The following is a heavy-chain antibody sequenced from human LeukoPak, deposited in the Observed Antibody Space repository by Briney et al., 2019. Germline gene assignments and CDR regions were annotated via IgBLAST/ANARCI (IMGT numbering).Heavy chain of an antibody. CDR2: INPNSGGT. CDR3: ARGPAIVATIVKYDY. V-gene: IGHV1-2*02. D-gene: IGHD5-12*01. Sequence: ASVKVSCKASGGTFSSYSISWVRQAPGQGLEWMGWINPNSGGTNYAQKFQGRVTMTRDTSISTAYMELSRLRSDDTAVYYCARGPAIVATIVKYDYWGQGTLVTVSS. CDR1: GGTFSSYS. J-gene: IGHJ4*02.